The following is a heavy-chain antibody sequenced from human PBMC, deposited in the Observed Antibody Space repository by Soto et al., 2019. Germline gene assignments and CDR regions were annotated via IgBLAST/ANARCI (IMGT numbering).Heavy chain of an antibody. CDR2: ISGGGGST. CDR3: AKWGFGELGNFDY. J-gene: IGHJ4*02. CDR1: GFTFSSYA. V-gene: IGHV3-23*01. D-gene: IGHD3-10*01. Sequence: EVQLLESGGGLVQPGGSLRLSCAASGFTFSSYAMSWVRQAPGKGLEWVSAISGGGGSTYYADSVKGRFTISRDNSKNTLYLQMNRLRAEETAVYYCAKWGFGELGNFDYWGQGTLVTVSS.